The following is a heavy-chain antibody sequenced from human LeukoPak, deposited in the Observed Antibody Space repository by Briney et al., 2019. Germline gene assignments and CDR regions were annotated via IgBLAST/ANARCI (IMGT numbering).Heavy chain of an antibody. CDR3: GREGEAGTGLDY. CDR2: INPSGGT. J-gene: IGHJ4*01. V-gene: IGHV1-46*01. Sequence: ASVKVSCKASGYTFSIYNMHWVRQAPGQGLEWMGIINPSGGTSYAQKLQGRITMTRDTSTSTLYMELSRLKSEDTAVYYCGREGEAGTGLDYWGQGTLVTVSS. D-gene: IGHD6-13*01. CDR1: GYTFSIYN.